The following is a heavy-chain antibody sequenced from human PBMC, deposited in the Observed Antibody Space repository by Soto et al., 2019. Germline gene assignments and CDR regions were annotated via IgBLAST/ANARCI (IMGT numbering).Heavy chain of an antibody. CDR2: MNPNSGNT. Sequence: ASVKVSCKASGYTFTSYDINWVRQATGQGLEWMGWMNPNSGNTGYAQKFQGRVTMTRNTSISTAYMELSSLRSEDTVVYYCARGRYYDFWSGYDAFDIWGQGTMVTLPS. J-gene: IGHJ3*02. CDR1: GYTFTSYD. V-gene: IGHV1-8*01. D-gene: IGHD3-3*01. CDR3: ARGRYYDFWSGYDAFDI.